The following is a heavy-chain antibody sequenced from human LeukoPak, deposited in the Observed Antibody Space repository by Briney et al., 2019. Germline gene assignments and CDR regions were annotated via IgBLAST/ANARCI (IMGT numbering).Heavy chain of an antibody. Sequence: GGSLRLSCAASGFTFSRDWMHWVRQAPGKGLVWVSRMNSDGSTTSYADSVKGRFTISRDNAKNTLYLQMNSLRAEDTAVYYCARDRTYFYDSSGPFYDAYDIWGHGTMVTVSS. J-gene: IGHJ3*02. CDR1: GFTFSRDW. CDR3: ARDRTYFYDSSGPFYDAYDI. CDR2: MNSDGSTT. D-gene: IGHD3-22*01. V-gene: IGHV3-74*01.